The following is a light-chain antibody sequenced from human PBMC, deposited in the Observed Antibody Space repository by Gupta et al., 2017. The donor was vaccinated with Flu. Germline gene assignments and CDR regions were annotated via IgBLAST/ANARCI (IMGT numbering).Light chain of an antibody. CDR2: EGI. V-gene: IGLV2-23*01. Sequence: QSALTQPASVSGSPGQSTTISCSGTSSDVGRYNVVSWYQQYPGKAPKVVIYEGIKRPSGVSDLFAGSNSGNTASLTISGLQAEDEAYYFCFSYAGSNTYVFGTGTKVTVL. CDR3: FSYAGSNTYV. CDR1: SSDVGRYNV. J-gene: IGLJ1*01.